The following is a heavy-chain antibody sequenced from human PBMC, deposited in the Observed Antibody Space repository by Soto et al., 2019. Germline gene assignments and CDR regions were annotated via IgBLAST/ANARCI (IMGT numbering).Heavy chain of an antibody. CDR1: SGSISSSNW. V-gene: IGHV4-4*02. Sequence: QVQLQESGPGLVKPSGTLSLTCAVSSGSISSSNWWSWVRQPPGKGLEWIGEIYHSVSTNYNPSLKSRVTLSRGKAKNKFSLKLSSVTGGDTAEYYCESGGGGITIFGVVRGYFDYWGQGTLVTVSS. CDR3: ESGGGGITIFGVVRGYFDY. D-gene: IGHD3-3*01. CDR2: IYHSVST. J-gene: IGHJ4*02.